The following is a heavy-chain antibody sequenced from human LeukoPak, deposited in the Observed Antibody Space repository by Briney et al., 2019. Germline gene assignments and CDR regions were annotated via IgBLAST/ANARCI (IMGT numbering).Heavy chain of an antibody. Sequence: GGSLRLSCAASGFTFSSYWMHWVRQAPGKGLVWVSRINSDGSSTSYADSVKGRFTISRDNAKNTLYLQMNSLRAEDTAVYYCAKDIRSGSYWVFDSWGQGTLVTVSS. D-gene: IGHD1-26*01. CDR3: AKDIRSGSYWVFDS. CDR1: GFTFSSYW. J-gene: IGHJ4*02. V-gene: IGHV3-74*01. CDR2: INSDGSST.